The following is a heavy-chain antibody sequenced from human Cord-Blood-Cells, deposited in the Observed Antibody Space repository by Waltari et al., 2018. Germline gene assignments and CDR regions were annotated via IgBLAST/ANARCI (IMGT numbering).Heavy chain of an antibody. CDR2: IIPIFGTA. Sequence: QVQLVQSGAEVKKPGSSVKVSCKAFGGASGSSATRWVRQAPGQGLEWMGGIIPIFGTANYAQKFQGRVTITADESTSTAYMELSSLRSEDTAVYYCTSDNGYSPWYYFDYWGQGTLVTVSS. D-gene: IGHD2-2*03. CDR1: GGASGSSA. CDR3: TSDNGYSPWYYFDY. J-gene: IGHJ4*02. V-gene: IGHV1-69*01.